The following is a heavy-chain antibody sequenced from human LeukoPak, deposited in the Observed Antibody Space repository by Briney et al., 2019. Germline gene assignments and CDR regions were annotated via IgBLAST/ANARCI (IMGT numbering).Heavy chain of an antibody. CDR2: ISSSSSYI. J-gene: IGHJ3*02. CDR3: ARERSGYDAFDI. D-gene: IGHD3-22*01. Sequence: PGGSLRLSCAASGLTFSSYSMNWVRQAPGKGLEWVSSISSSSSYIYCADSVKGRFTISRDNAKNSLYLQMNSLRAEDTAVYYCARERSGYDAFDIWGQGTMVTVSS. V-gene: IGHV3-21*01. CDR1: GLTFSSYS.